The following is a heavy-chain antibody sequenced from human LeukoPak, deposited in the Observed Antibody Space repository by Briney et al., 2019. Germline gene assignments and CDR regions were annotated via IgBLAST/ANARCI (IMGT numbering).Heavy chain of an antibody. CDR1: GFTFSSYG. CDR2: ISYDGSNK. V-gene: IGHV3-30*18. J-gene: IGHJ4*02. Sequence: GGSLRLSCAASGFTFSSYGVHWVRQAPGKGLEWVAVISYDGSNKYYADSVKGRFTISRDNSKNTLYLQMNSLRAEDTAVYYCAKDSSSALDYWGQGTLVTVSS. CDR3: AKDSSSALDY.